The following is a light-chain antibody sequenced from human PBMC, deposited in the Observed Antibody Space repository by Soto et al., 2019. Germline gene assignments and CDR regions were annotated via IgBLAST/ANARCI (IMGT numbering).Light chain of an antibody. Sequence: DIQMTQSPSSLSASVGDRVTITCRASQGISNYLAWYQQKPGKVPKLLIYASSTLQSGVLSRLSGSGSGTDFTLTISSLQPEDDRTYYCQKYISAPHTFGQGTKLEIK. CDR2: ASS. CDR3: QKYISAPHT. J-gene: IGKJ2*01. V-gene: IGKV1-27*01. CDR1: QGISNY.